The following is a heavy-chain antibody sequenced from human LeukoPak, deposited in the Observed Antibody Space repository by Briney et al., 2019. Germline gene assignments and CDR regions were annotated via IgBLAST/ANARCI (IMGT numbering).Heavy chain of an antibody. V-gene: IGHV3-11*01. D-gene: IGHD6-13*01. CDR2: ISSSGSTI. J-gene: IGHJ4*02. CDR3: ARRSWQQLVLDY. CDR1: GFTFSDYY. Sequence: PGGSLRLSCAASGFTFSDYYVSWIRQAPGKGLEWVSYISSSGSTIYYADSVKGRFTISRDNAKNSLYLQMNSLRAEDTAVYYCARRSWQQLVLDYWGQGTPVTVSS.